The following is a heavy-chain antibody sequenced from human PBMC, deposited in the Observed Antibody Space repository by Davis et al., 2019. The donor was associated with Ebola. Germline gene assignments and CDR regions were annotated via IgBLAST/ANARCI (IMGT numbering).Heavy chain of an antibody. CDR1: GGSISSGNYY. Sequence: MPSETLSLTCTVSGGSISSGNYYWSWIRQPPGKGLEWIGYFYYSGSTYYNPSLKSRVTISVDTSKNQFSLKLSSVTAADTAVYYCARVGAIKGVDYWGQGTLVTVSS. D-gene: IGHD3-10*01. V-gene: IGHV4-30-4*01. CDR3: ARVGAIKGVDY. J-gene: IGHJ4*02. CDR2: FYYSGST.